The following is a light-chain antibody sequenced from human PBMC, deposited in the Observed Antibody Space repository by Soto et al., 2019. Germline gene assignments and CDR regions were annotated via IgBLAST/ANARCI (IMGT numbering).Light chain of an antibody. V-gene: IGKV3-20*01. CDR1: QSISSNY. J-gene: IGKJ1*01. Sequence: EIVLAQSPGTLSLSAGERATLSCRASQSISSNYLAWYQHKFGQAPRLLIYGASSRARGIPDRFSGSGSGTDFTLTITRLEPEDFAVYYCQQSGTFGQGTKVEI. CDR2: GAS. CDR3: QQSGT.